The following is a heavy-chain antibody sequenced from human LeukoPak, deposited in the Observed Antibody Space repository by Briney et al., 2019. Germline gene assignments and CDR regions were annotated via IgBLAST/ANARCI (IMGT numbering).Heavy chain of an antibody. J-gene: IGHJ6*02. D-gene: IGHD5-24*01. CDR3: ASRDKGYYYGMDV. Sequence: GGSLRLSCAASGFTVSSNYMSWVRQAPGKGLEWVSLLYSGGGTYYADSVKGRFTISRDNSKNTLYLQMNSLRAEDTAVYYCASRDKGYYYGMDVWGQGTTVTVSS. V-gene: IGHV3-66*01. CDR2: LYSGGGT. CDR1: GFTVSSNY.